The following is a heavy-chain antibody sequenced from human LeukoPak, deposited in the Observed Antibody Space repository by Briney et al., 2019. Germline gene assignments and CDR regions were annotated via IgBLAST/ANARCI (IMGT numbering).Heavy chain of an antibody. CDR2: IYHSGST. CDR3: ARWNPIIMIGFDY. J-gene: IGHJ4*01. D-gene: IGHD3-22*01. CDR1: GGSISSGSYS. Sequence: PSETLSLTCAVSGGSISSGSYSWSWIRQPPGKGLEWIGYIYHSGSTYYNPSLKSRVTMSIDRSKNQFSLKLSSVTAADTAVYYCARWNPIIMIGFDYWGQGTLVTVSS. V-gene: IGHV4-30-2*01.